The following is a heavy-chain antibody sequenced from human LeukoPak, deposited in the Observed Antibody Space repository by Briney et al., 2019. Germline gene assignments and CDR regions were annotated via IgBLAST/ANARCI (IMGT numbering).Heavy chain of an antibody. V-gene: IGHV4-30-4*08. CDR3: ARSSGWYGNGLTA. D-gene: IGHD6-19*01. CDR2: IYYSGST. Sequence: PSQTLSLTCTVSGGSINNGDYYWSWIRQPPGKGLEWIGYIYYSGSTYYNPSLKSRVAISVGTSKNQFSLRLSSVTAADTAVYYCARSSGWYGNGLTAWGQGTLVTVSS. J-gene: IGHJ5*02. CDR1: GGSINNGDYY.